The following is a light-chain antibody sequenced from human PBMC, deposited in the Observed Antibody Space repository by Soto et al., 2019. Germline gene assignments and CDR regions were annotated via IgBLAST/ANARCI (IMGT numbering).Light chain of an antibody. Sequence: QSALTQPPSASGSPGQSVTISCTGTSSDVGGYNSVSWYQQHPGKAPKLMIYEVNKRPSGVPDRFYASKSDSTASLTVSGLQAEDEAHYYCSSYAGSKNLVFGGGTKVTVL. V-gene: IGLV2-8*01. CDR2: EVN. CDR3: SSYAGSKNLV. J-gene: IGLJ2*01. CDR1: SSDVGGYNS.